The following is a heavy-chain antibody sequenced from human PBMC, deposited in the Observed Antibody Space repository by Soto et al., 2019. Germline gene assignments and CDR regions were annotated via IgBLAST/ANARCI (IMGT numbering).Heavy chain of an antibody. V-gene: IGHV1-2*04. CDR3: ARWVGASNWFDP. D-gene: IGHD1-26*01. J-gene: IGHJ5*02. Sequence: QVPLVQSGAEVKEPGASVKVSCKASGYTFTGYHIHWVRQAPGQGLEWMGWINTNSGATNYAQNFQGWVTMTRDTSTNTAYVQLSRLTSDDTAVYYCARWVGASNWFDPWGQGTLVTVSS. CDR1: GYTFTGYH. CDR2: INTNSGAT.